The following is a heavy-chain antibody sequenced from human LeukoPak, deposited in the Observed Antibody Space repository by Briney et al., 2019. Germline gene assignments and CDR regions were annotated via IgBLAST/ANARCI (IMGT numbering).Heavy chain of an antibody. CDR1: GFTFSSYW. V-gene: IGHV3-74*01. CDR2: INSDGSST. CDR3: ARDQLTYYYGSGSQDYYYYGMDV. D-gene: IGHD3-10*01. J-gene: IGHJ6*04. Sequence: GGSLRLSCAASGFTFSSYWMHWVRQAPGKGLVWVSRINSDGSSTSYADSAKGRFTISRDNAKNTLYLQMNSLRAEDTAVYYCARDQLTYYYGSGSQDYYYYGMDVWGKGITITVSS.